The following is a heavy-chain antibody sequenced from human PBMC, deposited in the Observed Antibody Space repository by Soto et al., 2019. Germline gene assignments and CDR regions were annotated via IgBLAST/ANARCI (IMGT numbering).Heavy chain of an antibody. V-gene: IGHV3-72*01. Sequence: EVQLVESGGGLVQPGGSLRLSCAASGFTFSDYYMDWVRQAPGKGLEWVGRTRNKANSYTTEYAASVKGRFSISRDDSKNSLYLQMDSLKTEDTAVYYCAGTDVVLFGMDVWGQGTTVTVSS. J-gene: IGHJ6*02. CDR1: GFTFSDYY. CDR3: AGTDVVLFGMDV. D-gene: IGHD3-16*02. CDR2: TRNKANSYTT.